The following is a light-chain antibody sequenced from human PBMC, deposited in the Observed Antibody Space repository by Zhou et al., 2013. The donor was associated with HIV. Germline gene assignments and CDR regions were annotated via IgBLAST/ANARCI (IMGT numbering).Light chain of an antibody. Sequence: AIRMTQSPSSFSASTGDRVTITCRASQGISSYLAWYQQKPGKAPKLLIYAASTLQSGVPSRFSGSGSGTDFTLTISCLQSEDFATYYCQQYYSYRAFGQGTEGGNQT. CDR3: QQYYSYRA. CDR1: QGISSY. J-gene: IGKJ1*01. V-gene: IGKV1-8*01. CDR2: AAS.